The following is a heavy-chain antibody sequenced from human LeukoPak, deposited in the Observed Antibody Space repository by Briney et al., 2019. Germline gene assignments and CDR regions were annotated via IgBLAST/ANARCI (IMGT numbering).Heavy chain of an antibody. CDR1: GGSISSYY. CDR2: IYYSGST. V-gene: IGHV4-59*12. J-gene: IGHJ3*02. Sequence: SETLSLTCTVSGGSISSYYWSWIRQPPGKGLEWIGYIYYSGSTSYNPSLKSRVTISVDTSKNQFSLKLSSVTAADTAVYYCARMVPAANFDAFDIWGQGTMVTVSS. CDR3: ARMVPAANFDAFDI. D-gene: IGHD6-13*01.